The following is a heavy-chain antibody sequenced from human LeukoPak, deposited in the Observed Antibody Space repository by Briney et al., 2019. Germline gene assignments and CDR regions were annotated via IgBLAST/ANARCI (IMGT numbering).Heavy chain of an antibody. CDR2: ISSRSSYI. J-gene: IGHJ4*02. CDR1: GFTFSSYS. V-gene: IGHV3-21*01. CDR3: ARDRGRYDSSGYYYEGYFDY. Sequence: RGGSLRLSCAASGFTFSSYSINWVRLAPGKGLEWVSCISSRSSYIYYADSVKGRFTISRDNAKNSLYLQMNSLRAEDTAVYYCARDRGRYDSSGYYYEGYFDYWGQGTLVTVSS. D-gene: IGHD3-22*01.